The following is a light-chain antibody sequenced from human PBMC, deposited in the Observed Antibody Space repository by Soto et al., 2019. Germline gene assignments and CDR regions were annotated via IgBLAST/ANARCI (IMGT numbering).Light chain of an antibody. Sequence: DIQMTQSPSSLSASVGDRVTITCRASQDIRNDLGWYQQKPGKAHKRLIYAASSLQSGVPSRFSSNGSGTEFTLTIGSLHPEDYATYNCLQHNDYPPTFGQGTKVEI. CDR2: AAS. CDR1: QDIRND. J-gene: IGKJ1*01. CDR3: LQHNDYPPT. V-gene: IGKV1-17*01.